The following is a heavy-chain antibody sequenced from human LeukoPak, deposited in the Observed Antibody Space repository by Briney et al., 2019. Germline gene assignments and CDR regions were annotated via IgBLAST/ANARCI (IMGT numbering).Heavy chain of an antibody. D-gene: IGHD6-13*01. Sequence: GGSLRLSCAASGFTFSSYAMNWVRQAPGKGLEWVSAISGSGDNTYYADSVKGRFTISRDSSKNTLYLQMNSLRAEDTAVYYCAKGEAALNYFDYWGQGTLVTVSS. CDR2: ISGSGDNT. V-gene: IGHV3-23*01. CDR1: GFTFSSYA. CDR3: AKGEAALNYFDY. J-gene: IGHJ4*02.